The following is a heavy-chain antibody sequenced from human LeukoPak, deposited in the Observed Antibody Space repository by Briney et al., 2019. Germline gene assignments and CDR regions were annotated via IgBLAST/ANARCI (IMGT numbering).Heavy chain of an antibody. Sequence: ASVKVSCKASGYTFTSYAMNWVRQAPGQGLEWMGWINTNTGNPTYAQGFTGRFAFSLDTSVSTAYLQISSLKAEDTAVYYCARIITFGGNLGTYYFDYWGQGTLVTVSS. CDR1: GYTFTSYA. V-gene: IGHV7-4-1*02. D-gene: IGHD3-16*01. CDR2: INTNTGNP. CDR3: ARIITFGGNLGTYYFDY. J-gene: IGHJ4*02.